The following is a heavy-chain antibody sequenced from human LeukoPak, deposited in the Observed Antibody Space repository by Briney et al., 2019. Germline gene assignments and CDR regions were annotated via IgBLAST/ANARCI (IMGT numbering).Heavy chain of an antibody. D-gene: IGHD6-13*01. CDR2: IYHSGST. J-gene: IGHJ4*02. V-gene: IGHV4-38-2*02. CDR1: GYSISSGYY. CDR3: ARASHSSSWYRLDY. Sequence: SETLSLTCTVSGYSISSGYYWGWIRQPPGKGLEWIGSIYHSGSTYYNPSLKSRVTISVDTSKNQFSLKLSSVTAADTAVYYCARASHSSSWYRLDYWGQGTLVTVSS.